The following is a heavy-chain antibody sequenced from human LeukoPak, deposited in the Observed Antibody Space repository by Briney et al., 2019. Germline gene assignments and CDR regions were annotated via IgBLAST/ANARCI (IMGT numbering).Heavy chain of an antibody. CDR3: ARARYLTGSRDDAFDF. CDR1: GYTFPRYG. V-gene: IGHV1-18*01. D-gene: IGHD1-26*01. CDR2: ISAYNGNT. J-gene: IGHJ3*01. Sequence: AAVKVSCKASGYTFPRYGISWVRQAPGQELEWMAWISAYNGNTDYAQKLQGRVTRTTDTSTSTAYMELRSLRSADTAVYYCARARYLTGSRDDAFDFWGQGTVVTVSA.